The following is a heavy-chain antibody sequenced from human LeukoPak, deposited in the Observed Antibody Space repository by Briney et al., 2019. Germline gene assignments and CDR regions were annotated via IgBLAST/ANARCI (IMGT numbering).Heavy chain of an antibody. Sequence: GESLKISCQGSGYNFPIYWIGWMRQMPGQGLEWMGIIYPDDSNTIYGPSFQGQVTISADKSINTAYLEWSSLKASDTAIYYCARQGAAGKYYYYYMDVWGKGTTVTVSS. V-gene: IGHV5-51*01. CDR3: ARQGAAGKYYYYYMDV. J-gene: IGHJ6*03. CDR2: IYPDDSNT. CDR1: GYNFPIYW. D-gene: IGHD6-13*01.